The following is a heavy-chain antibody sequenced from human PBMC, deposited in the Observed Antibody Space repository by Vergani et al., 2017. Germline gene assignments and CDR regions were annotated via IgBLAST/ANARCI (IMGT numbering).Heavy chain of an antibody. CDR2: IYHSGST. CDR3: ARVSGLFAVDP. J-gene: IGHJ5*02. Sequence: QLQLQESGPGLVKPSETLSLTCTASGGPISSSSYYWGWIRPPPGKGLEWIGYIYHSGSTYYNPSLKSRITISVDKSKNQFSLKLSSVTAADTAVYYCARVSGLFAVDPWGQGTLVTVSS. CDR1: GGPISSSSYY. V-gene: IGHV4-39*07. D-gene: IGHD3-10*02.